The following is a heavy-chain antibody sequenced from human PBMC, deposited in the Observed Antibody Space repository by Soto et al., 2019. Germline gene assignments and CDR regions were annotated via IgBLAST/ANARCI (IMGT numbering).Heavy chain of an antibody. Sequence: PSETRSLTCTVSGYSISSGYNWGWIRRPPGKGLEWIGSIHHSGTTHYNPSLKSRVTILWDMSKNKFSLKLTSVTAADTAVYYCARTISSINSVTSALYRMEIWYQGNTVTVSS. CDR3: ARTISSINSVTSALYRMEI. D-gene: IGHD1-26*01. CDR1: GYSISSGYN. J-gene: IGHJ6*02. V-gene: IGHV4-38-2*02. CDR2: IHHSGTT.